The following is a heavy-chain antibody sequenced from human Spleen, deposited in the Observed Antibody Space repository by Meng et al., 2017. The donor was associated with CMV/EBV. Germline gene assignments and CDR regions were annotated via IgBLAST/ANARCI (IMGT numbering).Heavy chain of an antibody. CDR3: ARGKQLAETYYFDY. J-gene: IGHJ4*02. CDR1: GYTYTGYY. D-gene: IGHD6-6*01. V-gene: IGHV1-2*02. Sequence: ASGYTYTGYYMHWVRQAPGQGLEWMEWINPNSGGTNYAQKFQGRVTMTRDTSISTAYMELSRLRSDDTAVYYCARGKQLAETYYFDYWGQGTLVTVSS. CDR2: INPNSGGT.